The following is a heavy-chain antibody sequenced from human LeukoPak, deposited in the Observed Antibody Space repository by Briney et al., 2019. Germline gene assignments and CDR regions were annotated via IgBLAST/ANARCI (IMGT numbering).Heavy chain of an antibody. CDR1: GGSFSGYY. J-gene: IGHJ2*01. CDR3: ARVVVRSNWYFDL. CDR2: INHSGST. D-gene: IGHD3-10*01. Sequence: PSETLSLTCAVYGGSFSGYYWSWIRQPPGKGLEWIGEINHSGSTNYNPSLKSRVTISVDRSKNQFSLKLSSVTAADTAVYYCARVVVRSNWYFDLWGRGTLVTVSS. V-gene: IGHV4-34*01.